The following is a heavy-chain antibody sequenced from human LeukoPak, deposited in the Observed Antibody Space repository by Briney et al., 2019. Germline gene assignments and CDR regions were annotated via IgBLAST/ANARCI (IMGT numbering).Heavy chain of an antibody. CDR3: ARAITMVRGVIIPSFDY. CDR2: IYYSGST. Sequence: PSETLSLTCTVSGGSISSGDYYWSWIRRPPGKGLEWIGYIYYSGSTYYNPSLKSRVTISVDTSKNQFSLKLSSVTAADTAVYYCARAITMVRGVIIPSFDYWGQGTLVTVSS. J-gene: IGHJ4*02. D-gene: IGHD3-10*01. CDR1: GGSISSGDYY. V-gene: IGHV4-30-4*08.